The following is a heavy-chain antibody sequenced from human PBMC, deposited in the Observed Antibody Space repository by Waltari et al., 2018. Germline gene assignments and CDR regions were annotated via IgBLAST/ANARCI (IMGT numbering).Heavy chain of an antibody. J-gene: IGHJ3*02. D-gene: IGHD3-22*01. CDR2: VDPEDGET. CDR3: ALRDITMIVVASHDAFDI. Sequence: QVQLVQSGAEVKKPGASVKVSCKVSGYTLTELSMHWVRQAPGKGLKWMGGVDPEDGETIYAQKCQGRVNMTEDTSTDTAYMELSSLRSEDTAVYYCALRDITMIVVASHDAFDIWGQGTMVTVSS. V-gene: IGHV1-24*01. CDR1: GYTLTELS.